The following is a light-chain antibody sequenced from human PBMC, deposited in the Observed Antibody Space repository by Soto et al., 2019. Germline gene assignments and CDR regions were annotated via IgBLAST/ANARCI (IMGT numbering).Light chain of an antibody. CDR2: XVX. V-gene: IGLV2-14*03. Sequence: QSVLTQPASVSGSPGQSITISCTATSSDVDTHNYVSWYQQYPGKAPQLXXXXVXNXPSAVSNRFSGSKSGNTASLIISGLQAEDEADYYCSSYTSSSTLVFGGGTKVTAL. CDR3: SSYTSSSTLV. J-gene: IGLJ2*01. CDR1: SSDVDTHNY.